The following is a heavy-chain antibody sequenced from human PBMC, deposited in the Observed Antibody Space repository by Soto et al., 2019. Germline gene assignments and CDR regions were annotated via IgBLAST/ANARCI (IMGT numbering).Heavy chain of an antibody. CDR1: GGSISSSSYY. J-gene: IGHJ5*02. V-gene: IGHV4-39*01. CDR3: ARHTSRGGITIFGVVILGWFDP. D-gene: IGHD3-3*01. CDR2: IYYSGST. Sequence: QLQLQESGPGLVKPSETLSLTCTVSGGSISSSSYYWGWIRQPPGKGLEWIGSIYYSGSTYYNPSLQSRVTISVDTSKNQFSLKLSSVTAADTAVYYCARHTSRGGITIFGVVILGWFDPWGQGTLVTVSS.